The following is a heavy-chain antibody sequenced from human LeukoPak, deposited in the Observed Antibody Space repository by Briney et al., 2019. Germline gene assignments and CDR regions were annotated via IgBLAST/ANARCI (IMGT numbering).Heavy chain of an antibody. CDR3: AKDLEDTAHPSYYFDY. V-gene: IGHV3-30*02. J-gene: IGHJ4*02. Sequence: PGGSLRLSCAASGFTFSSYGMHWVRQAPGKGLEWVAFIRYGGSNKYYADSVKGRFTISRDNSKNTLYLQMNSLRAEDTAVYYCAKDLEDTAHPSYYFDYWGQGTLVTVSS. CDR1: GFTFSSYG. D-gene: IGHD5-18*01. CDR2: IRYGGSNK.